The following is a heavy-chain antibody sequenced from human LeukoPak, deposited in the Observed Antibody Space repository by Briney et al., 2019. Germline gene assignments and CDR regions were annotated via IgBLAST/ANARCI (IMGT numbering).Heavy chain of an antibody. CDR1: GFTFSSYG. D-gene: IGHD1-26*01. Sequence: PGGSLRLSCAASGFTFSSYGMHWVRQAPGKGLEWVAVISYDGSNKYYADSVKGRFTISRDNSKNTLYLQMNSLRAEDTAVYYCATARNGSGSYYDYWGQGTLVTVSS. J-gene: IGHJ4*02. CDR2: ISYDGSNK. CDR3: ATARNGSGSYYDY. V-gene: IGHV3-30*03.